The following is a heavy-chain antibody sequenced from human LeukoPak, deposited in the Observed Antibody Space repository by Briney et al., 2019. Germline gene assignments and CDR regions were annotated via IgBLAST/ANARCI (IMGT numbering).Heavy chain of an antibody. V-gene: IGHV1-69*13. CDR3: ATDGDYYGSGSYYGFY. CDR1: GGTFSSYA. Sequence: SVKVSCKASGGTFSSYAISWVRQAPGQGLEWMGGIIPIFGTANYAQKFQGRVTITADESTSTAYMELSSLRSEDTAVYYCATDGDYYGSGSYYGFYWGQGTLVTVSS. J-gene: IGHJ4*02. D-gene: IGHD3-10*01. CDR2: IIPIFGTA.